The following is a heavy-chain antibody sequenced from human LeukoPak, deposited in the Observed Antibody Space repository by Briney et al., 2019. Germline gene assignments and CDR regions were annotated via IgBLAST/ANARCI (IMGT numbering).Heavy chain of an antibody. J-gene: IGHJ4*02. CDR3: ARSRSGYYEDY. CDR2: IYSGGST. V-gene: IGHV3-53*01. D-gene: IGHD5-12*01. CDR1: GFTVSSNY. Sequence: GGSLRLSCAASGFTVSSNYMSWVRQAPGKGLEWVSVIYSGGSTYYADSVKGRFTISRDNPKNTLYLQMNSLRAEDTAVYYCARSRSGYYEDYWGQGTLVTVSS.